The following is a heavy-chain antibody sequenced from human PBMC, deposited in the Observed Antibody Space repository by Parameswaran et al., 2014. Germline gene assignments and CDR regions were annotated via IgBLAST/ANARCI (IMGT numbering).Heavy chain of an antibody. CDR2: VNTGNDNT. J-gene: IGHJ6*02. CDR3: ARNFGFGEYRSQDYYYAMDV. Sequence: WVRQAPGQSLDGWGGVNTGNDNTEYSQKLQGRVTITRDTSASIVYMELSSLKSEDTAVYYCARNFGFGEYRSQDYYYAMDVWGQGTTVTVSS. V-gene: IGHV1-3*04. D-gene: IGHD3-10*01.